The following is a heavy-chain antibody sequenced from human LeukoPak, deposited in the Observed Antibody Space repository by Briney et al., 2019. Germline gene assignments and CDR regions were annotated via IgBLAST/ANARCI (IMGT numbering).Heavy chain of an antibody. V-gene: IGHV1-18*04. J-gene: IGHJ4*02. D-gene: IGHD6-13*01. CDR2: INVYGGST. CDR1: GYSFSTFG. Sequence: ASVKVSCKGSGYSFSTFGITWVRQAPGQGLEWMGWINVYGGSTHYAQNLQGRVTMTTDTSTSTAYMELRSLRSDDTAVYYCGRPRSSSWGIDYWGQGTLVTVSS. CDR3: GRPRSSSWGIDY.